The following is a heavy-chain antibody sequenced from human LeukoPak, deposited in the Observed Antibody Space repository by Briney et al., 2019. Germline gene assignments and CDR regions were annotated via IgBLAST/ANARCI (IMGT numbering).Heavy chain of an antibody. CDR3: ARERGRGRDSPWFDY. D-gene: IGHD1-26*01. CDR2: IYSDGST. V-gene: IGHV3-53*01. Sequence: GGSLRLSCAASGFIVSGDFMSWVRQAPGKGLEWVSVIYSDGSTYYADSVKGRFTISGDNSKNTLDLQMTGLRAEDTAVYYCARERGRGRDSPWFDYWGQGTLVTVSS. J-gene: IGHJ4*02. CDR1: GFIVSGDF.